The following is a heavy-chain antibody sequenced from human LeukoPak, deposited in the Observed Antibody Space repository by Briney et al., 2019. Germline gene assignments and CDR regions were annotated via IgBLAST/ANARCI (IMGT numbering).Heavy chain of an antibody. CDR3: AKDRVTAMVVDY. J-gene: IGHJ4*02. CDR2: ISYDGSNK. V-gene: IGHV3-30*18. CDR1: GFTFSSYG. D-gene: IGHD5-18*01. Sequence: GGSLRLSCAASGFTFSSYGMHWVRQAPGKGLEWVAVISYDGSNKYYADSVKGRFTISRDNSKNTLYLQMNSLRAEDTAVYYCAKDRVTAMVVDYWGQGTLVTVSS.